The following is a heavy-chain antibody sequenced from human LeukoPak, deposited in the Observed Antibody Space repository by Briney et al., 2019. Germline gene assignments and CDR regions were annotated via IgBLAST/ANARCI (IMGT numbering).Heavy chain of an antibody. D-gene: IGHD6-13*01. J-gene: IGHJ4*02. CDR1: GYTFTSNA. V-gene: IGHV7-4-1*02. Sequence: ASVKVSCKASGYTFTSNAMNWVRQAPGQGLEWMGWINTDTGNPTYAQGFTGRFVLSLDTSVSTAYLQISSLKAEDTAVYYCASEPKIAAAGTGYWGQGTLVTVSS. CDR3: ASEPKIAAAGTGY. CDR2: INTDTGNP.